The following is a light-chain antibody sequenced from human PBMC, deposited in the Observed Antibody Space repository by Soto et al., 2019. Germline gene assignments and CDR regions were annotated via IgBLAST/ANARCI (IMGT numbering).Light chain of an antibody. CDR1: QDIRKD. J-gene: IGKJ1*01. V-gene: IGKV1-16*01. CDR3: QQYNSYS. Sequence: IQMTQSPSSLSASVGYRVTITCRASQDIRKDLAWYQQKPGKAPQILIYGASTLQTGVASRFSGSGSATDFTLTISSLQPDDFATYYCQQYNSYSFGQGTKVDIK. CDR2: GAS.